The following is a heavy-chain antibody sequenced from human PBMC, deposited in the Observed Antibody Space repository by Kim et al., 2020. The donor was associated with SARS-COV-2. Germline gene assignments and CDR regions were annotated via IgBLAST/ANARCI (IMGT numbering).Heavy chain of an antibody. V-gene: IGHV3-23*01. CDR1: GCTFGDWA. Sequence: GGSLRLSCAASGCTFGDWALSWFRQAPGKGLEWVSCVVSITDSTYYADSVKGRFTISIDNSKDTLYLQLNTLRAEDTAVYYCAKAEGSSDYGNYYFDFWGQGPLVTVSS. J-gene: IGHJ4*02. D-gene: IGHD4-17*01. CDR3: AKAEGSSDYGNYYFDF. CDR2: VVSITDST.